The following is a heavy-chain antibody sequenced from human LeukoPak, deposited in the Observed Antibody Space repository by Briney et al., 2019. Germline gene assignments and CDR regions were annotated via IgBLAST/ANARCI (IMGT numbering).Heavy chain of an antibody. CDR2: IWYDGSNK. CDR3: AREGPRGNSQFDY. D-gene: IGHD2/OR15-2a*01. Sequence: XXXPXXXXXXVALIWYDGSNKYYTDSVKGRLTISRDNSKDTLFLQMNSLRAEDTAVYYCAREGPRGNSQFDYWGQGTLVTVSS. J-gene: IGHJ4*02. V-gene: IGHV3-33*01.